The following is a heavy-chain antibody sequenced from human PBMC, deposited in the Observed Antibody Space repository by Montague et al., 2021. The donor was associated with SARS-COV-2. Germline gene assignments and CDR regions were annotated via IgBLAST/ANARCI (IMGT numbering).Heavy chain of an antibody. CDR3: ARPSYYDILTGNGGLEY. V-gene: IGHV3-30*04. CDR2: ISYVGSNQ. Sequence: YRRLSCAASKFSFSSYALHWVRQAPGKGLEWVAVISYVGSNQYYAGSVKGRFTISRDNSKNTLYLQMSSLRAEDTAVYYCARPSYYDILTGNGGLEYWGQGTLVTVSS. CDR1: KFSFSSYA. D-gene: IGHD3-9*01. J-gene: IGHJ4*02.